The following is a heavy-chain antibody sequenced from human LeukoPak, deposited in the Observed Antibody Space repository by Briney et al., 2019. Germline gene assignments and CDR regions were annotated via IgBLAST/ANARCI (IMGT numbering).Heavy chain of an antibody. CDR1: GFTFSSYA. CDR2: ISGSGGST. Sequence: GGSLRLSFAASGFTFSSYALSWGRQAPGKGLESVSAISGSGGSTYYADSVKGRFTISRDNSKNTLYLQMNSLRAEDTAVYYCAKEDPSSGWYRNNWFDPWGQGTLVTVSS. D-gene: IGHD6-19*01. V-gene: IGHV3-23*01. J-gene: IGHJ5*02. CDR3: AKEDPSSGWYRNNWFDP.